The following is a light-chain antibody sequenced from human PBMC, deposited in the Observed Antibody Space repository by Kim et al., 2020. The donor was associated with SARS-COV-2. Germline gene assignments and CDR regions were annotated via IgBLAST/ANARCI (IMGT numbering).Light chain of an antibody. V-gene: IGLV3-21*01. J-gene: IGLJ2*01. CDR1: NVGTKS. CDR2: YNS. Sequence: SYELTQPPSVSVAPGKTARITCGGNNVGTKSVHWYQQKSGQAPVLVIYYNSDRPSGIPERFSGSKSGNTATLTISRVEAGDEADYYCQVWDSSSDHPVFGGGTQLTVL. CDR3: QVWDSSSDHPV.